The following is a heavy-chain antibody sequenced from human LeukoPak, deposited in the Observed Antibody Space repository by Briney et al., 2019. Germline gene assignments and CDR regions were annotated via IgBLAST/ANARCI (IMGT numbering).Heavy chain of an antibody. CDR1: GFTFSDYY. V-gene: IGHV3-11*04. CDR3: ARDGEWLRPTDY. CDR2: ISSSGDTI. J-gene: IGHJ4*02. D-gene: IGHD5-12*01. Sequence: TGGSLRLSCAASGFTFSDYYMSWIRQAPGKGLEWVSYISSSGDTIYYADSVKGRFTISRDNAKNSLYLQMNSLRAEDTAVYYCARDGEWLRPTDYWGQGTLVTVSS.